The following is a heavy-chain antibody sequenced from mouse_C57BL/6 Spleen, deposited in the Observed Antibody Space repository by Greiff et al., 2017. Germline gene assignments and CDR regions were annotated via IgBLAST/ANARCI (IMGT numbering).Heavy chain of an antibody. Sequence: VQLQQSGPELVKPGASVKISCKASGYSFTGYYMHWVKQSSEKSLEWIGEINPSTGGTSYNQKFKGKATLTVDKSSSTAYMQLKSLTSEDSAVYYCARYRQLRLRGVDYWGQGTTLTVSS. CDR2: INPSTGGT. D-gene: IGHD3-2*02. J-gene: IGHJ2*01. CDR3: ARYRQLRLRGVDY. V-gene: IGHV1-43*01. CDR1: GYSFTGYY.